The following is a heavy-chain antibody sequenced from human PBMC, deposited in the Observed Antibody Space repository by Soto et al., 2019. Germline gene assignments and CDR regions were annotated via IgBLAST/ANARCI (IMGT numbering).Heavy chain of an antibody. V-gene: IGHV3-30-3*01. CDR3: ARCTERWLQLAFPDY. CDR1: GFTFSSYA. Sequence: PGGSLRLSCAASGFTFSSYAMHWVRQAPGKGLEWVAVISYDGSNKYYADSVKGRFTISRDNSKNTLYLQMNSLRAEDTAVYYCARCTERWLQLAFPDYWGQGNLVTVSS. J-gene: IGHJ4*02. D-gene: IGHD5-12*01. CDR2: ISYDGSNK.